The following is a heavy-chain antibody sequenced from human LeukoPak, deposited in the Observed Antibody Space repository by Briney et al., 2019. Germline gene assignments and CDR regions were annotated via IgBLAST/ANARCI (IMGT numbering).Heavy chain of an antibody. CDR3: ARGATSHFDH. D-gene: IGHD5-24*01. CDR2: ISSSSYYM. CDR1: EFTFSSYS. Sequence: GGSLRLSCTASEFTFSSYSMAWVRHAPGKGLEWVSSISSSSYYMYYADSVKGRFTISRDDAKKSLYLQMNSLRAEDTAVYYCARGATSHFDHWGQGTLVTVSS. J-gene: IGHJ4*02. V-gene: IGHV3-21*01.